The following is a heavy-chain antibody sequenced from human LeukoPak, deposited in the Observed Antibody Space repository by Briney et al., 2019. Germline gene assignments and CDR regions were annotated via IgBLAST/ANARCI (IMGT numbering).Heavy chain of an antibody. V-gene: IGHV3-74*01. J-gene: IGHJ4*02. D-gene: IGHD4-11*01. CDR2: INSDGSST. CDR1: GFTFSSYC. CDR3: AGGTDYSLGY. Sequence: GGSLRLSCAASGFTFSSYCMHWVRHPPGKGLVWVSCINSDGSSTIYADSVNGRLTISRDNAKNTLLLQINRPRVEDTAVVYCAGGTDYSLGYWGQGTLVTVSS.